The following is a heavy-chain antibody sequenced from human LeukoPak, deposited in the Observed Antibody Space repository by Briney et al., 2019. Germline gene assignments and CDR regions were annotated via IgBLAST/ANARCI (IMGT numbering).Heavy chain of an antibody. Sequence: ASVKVSCKASGYTFTGYYMHWVRQAPGQGLEWMGRINPNSGGTNYAQKFQGKVTMTRDTSISTAYMELSRLRSDDTAVYYCARSPGYSYGQPSNWFDPWGQGTLVTVSS. CDR2: INPNSGGT. D-gene: IGHD5-18*01. V-gene: IGHV1-2*06. J-gene: IGHJ5*02. CDR3: ARSPGYSYGQPSNWFDP. CDR1: GYTFTGYY.